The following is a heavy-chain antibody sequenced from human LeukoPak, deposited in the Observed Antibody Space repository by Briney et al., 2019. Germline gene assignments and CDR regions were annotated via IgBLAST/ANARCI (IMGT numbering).Heavy chain of an antibody. J-gene: IGHJ4*02. CDR1: GYTFTGYY. CDR2: INPNSGGT. D-gene: IGHD4-17*01. V-gene: IGHV1-2*06. CDR3: TRSMTTVTVSPGKY. Sequence: ASVKVSCKASGYTFTGYYMHWVRQAPGQGLEWMGRINPNSGGTNYAQKFRGRVTMTRDTSISTAYMELSRLRSDDTAVYYCTRSMTTVTVSPGKYWGQGTLVTVSS.